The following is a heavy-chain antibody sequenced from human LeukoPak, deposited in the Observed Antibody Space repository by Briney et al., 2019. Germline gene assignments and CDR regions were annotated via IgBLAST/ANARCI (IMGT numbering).Heavy chain of an antibody. CDR1: GFTFGDYA. CDR2: ISSSASYI. J-gene: IGHJ4*02. CDR3: ARVNTPDIVVVPAAAFDY. D-gene: IGHD2-2*01. V-gene: IGHV3-21*01. Sequence: GGSLRLSCTASGFTFGDYAMSWFRQAPGKGLEWVSSISSSASYIYYADSVKGRFTISRDNAKNSLFLQMSSLRAEDTAVYYCARVNTPDIVVVPAAAFDYWGQGTLVTVSS.